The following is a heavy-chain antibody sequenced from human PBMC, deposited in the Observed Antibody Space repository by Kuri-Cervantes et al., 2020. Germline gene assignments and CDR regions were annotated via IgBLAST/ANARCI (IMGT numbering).Heavy chain of an antibody. CDR1: GGSISSYY. Sequence: SETLSLTCAVPGGSISSYYWSWIRQPPGKGLEWIGYIYYSGSTNYNPSLKSRVTISVDTSKNQFSLKLSSVTAADTAVYYCASGGRYYYYYYMDVWGKGTTVTVSS. CDR3: ASGGRYYYYYYMDV. CDR2: IYYSGST. V-gene: IGHV4-59*01. D-gene: IGHD3-16*01. J-gene: IGHJ6*03.